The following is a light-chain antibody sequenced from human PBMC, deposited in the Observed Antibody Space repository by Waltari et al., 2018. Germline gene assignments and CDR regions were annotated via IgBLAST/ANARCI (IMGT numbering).Light chain of an antibody. J-gene: IGKJ1*01. CDR2: KAS. CDR3: QQYKSPPWT. Sequence: DIQMTQSPSTLPAPVGDSVTIPCRASQSIRSWLAWYQQKPGKAPKLLISKASTLESGVPSRFSGSGSGTEFTLTISSLQPDDFATYHCQQYKSPPWTFGQGTKVEIK. CDR1: QSIRSW. V-gene: IGKV1-5*03.